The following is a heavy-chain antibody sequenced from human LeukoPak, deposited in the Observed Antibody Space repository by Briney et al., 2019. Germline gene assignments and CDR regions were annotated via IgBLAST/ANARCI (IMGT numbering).Heavy chain of an antibody. CDR3: AKRGVVIRVILVGFHKEAYYFDS. D-gene: IGHD3-10*01. CDR2: ISDSGGRT. Sequence: GGSLRLSCAVSVITLSNYGMSWVRQAPGEGLEWVAGISDSGGRTNYADSVKGRFTISRENSKNTLYLQMNRLRVEDTAVYFCAKRGVVIRVILVGFHKEAYYFDSWGQGALVTVSS. J-gene: IGHJ4*02. CDR1: VITLSNYG. V-gene: IGHV3-23*01.